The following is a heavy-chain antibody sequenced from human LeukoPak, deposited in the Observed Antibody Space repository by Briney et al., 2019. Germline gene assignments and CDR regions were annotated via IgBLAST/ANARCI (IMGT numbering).Heavy chain of an antibody. CDR2: IYDSGST. CDR3: ARVVVVAAKHIDY. Sequence: PSETLSLTCTVSGGSIRSSYYYWGWIRQPPGKGLEWIGSIYDSGSTYYNPSLKSRVTTSVDTSKNQFSLKLNSVTAADTAVYYCARVVVVAAKHIDYWGQGTLVTVSS. CDR1: GGSIRSSYYY. V-gene: IGHV4-39*01. J-gene: IGHJ4*02. D-gene: IGHD2-15*01.